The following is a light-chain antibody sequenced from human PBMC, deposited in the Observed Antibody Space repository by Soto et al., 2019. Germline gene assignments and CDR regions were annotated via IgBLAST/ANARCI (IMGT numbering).Light chain of an antibody. CDR1: QGISSY. V-gene: IGKV1-9*01. CDR2: AAS. Sequence: DIQMTQSPSSLSASVGDRVTITCRASQGISSYLAWYQQKPGKAPKLLIYAASTLQSGVPSRFSGRGSGTEFPLTISSPQPEDFATYYCQKLTSYPRWTFGQGTKVDIK. J-gene: IGKJ1*01. CDR3: QKLTSYPRWT.